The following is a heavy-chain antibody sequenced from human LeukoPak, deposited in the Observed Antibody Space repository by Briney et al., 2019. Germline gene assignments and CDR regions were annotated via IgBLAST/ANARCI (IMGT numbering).Heavy chain of an antibody. CDR2: ISYDGSNK. Sequence: GGSLRLSCAASGFIFSNYGVHWVRQAPGKGLEWVAVISYDGSNKYYADSVKGRFTISRDNAKNSLYLQMNSLRAEDTALYYCARVVGANENWFDPWGQGTLVTVSS. CDR1: GFIFSNYG. CDR3: ARVVGANENWFDP. D-gene: IGHD1-26*01. J-gene: IGHJ5*02. V-gene: IGHV3-30*03.